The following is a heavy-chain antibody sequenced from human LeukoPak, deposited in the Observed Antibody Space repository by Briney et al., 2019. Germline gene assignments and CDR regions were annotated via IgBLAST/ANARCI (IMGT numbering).Heavy chain of an antibody. D-gene: IGHD3-10*01. Sequence: GGSLRLSCAASGFTFDDYAMHWVRQAPGKDLEWVSGISWNSGSIGYADSVKGRFTISRDNAKNSLYLQMNSLRAEDTALYYCAKGLVRGVIRPPWFDPWGQGTLVTVSS. CDR2: ISWNSGSI. CDR1: GFTFDDYA. CDR3: AKGLVRGVIRPPWFDP. J-gene: IGHJ5*02. V-gene: IGHV3-9*01.